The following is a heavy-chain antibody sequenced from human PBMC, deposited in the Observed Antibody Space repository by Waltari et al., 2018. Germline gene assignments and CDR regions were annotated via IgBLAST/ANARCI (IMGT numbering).Heavy chain of an antibody. CDR2: IGGTHSNI. Sequence: EERLVESGGGLVKPGGSLRLSCVASGFRFSDYDMNWVRQAPGTGLEWLSSIGGTHSNIFYAESVRGRFTVPRDNSKNSLYLEMSNVRAEDTGLYYCTRDLYGSGGDWFDPWGQGTLVTVSS. J-gene: IGHJ5*02. V-gene: IGHV3-21*03. D-gene: IGHD3-10*01. CDR1: GFRFSDYD. CDR3: TRDLYGSGGDWFDP.